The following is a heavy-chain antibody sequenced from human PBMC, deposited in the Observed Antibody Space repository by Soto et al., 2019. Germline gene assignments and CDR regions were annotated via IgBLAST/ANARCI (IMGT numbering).Heavy chain of an antibody. Sequence: QVQLQESGPGLVKPSETLSLTCTVSGGSISSYYWSWIRQPPGKGLEWIGYIHYSGSTNYNPSLKTPVTLSLDTSNNQLSLKLSSLTAAATAVYYFARCDCSGGTSFLGYYYMDVWGKWTTVTVSS. CDR1: GGSISSYY. CDR3: ARCDCSGGTSFLGYYYMDV. J-gene: IGHJ6*03. D-gene: IGHD2-15*01. V-gene: IGHV4-59*01. CDR2: IHYSGST.